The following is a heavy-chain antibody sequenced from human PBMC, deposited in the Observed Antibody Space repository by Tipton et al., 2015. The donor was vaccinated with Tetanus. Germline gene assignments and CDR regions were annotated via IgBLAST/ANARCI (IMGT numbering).Heavy chain of an antibody. CDR2: IYFSGST. Sequence: TLSLTCTVSGGSISSGGYYWTWIRQHPGKGLEWIGYIYFSGSTYYNPSLKSRVTLSVDTSKNQFSLQLNSVTAADTAVYYCARDQARGARGWNYFAYWGQGTLVTVSS. J-gene: IGHJ4*02. CDR1: GGSISSGGYY. D-gene: IGHD1-26*01. V-gene: IGHV4-31*03. CDR3: ARDQARGARGWNYFAY.